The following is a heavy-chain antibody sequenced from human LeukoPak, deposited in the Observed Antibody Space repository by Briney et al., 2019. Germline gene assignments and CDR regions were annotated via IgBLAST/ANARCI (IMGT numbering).Heavy chain of an antibody. Sequence: PSETLSLTCAVYGGSFSGYYWSWIRQPPGKGLEWVGEINHSESTNYNPSLKSRVIISVDTSKNQFSLKLNSLTAADTAVYYCARVGSYYGTSGPKGLVTDYWGQGTRVTVSS. CDR3: ARVGSYYGTSGPKGLVTDY. J-gene: IGHJ4*02. D-gene: IGHD3-22*01. V-gene: IGHV4-34*01. CDR2: INHSEST. CDR1: GGSFSGYY.